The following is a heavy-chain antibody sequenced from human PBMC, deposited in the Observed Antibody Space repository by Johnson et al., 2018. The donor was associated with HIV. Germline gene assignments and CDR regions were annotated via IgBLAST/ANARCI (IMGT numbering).Heavy chain of an antibody. J-gene: IGHJ3*02. CDR2: IKQDGNKR. CDR1: GFNFTNYW. V-gene: IGHV3-7*01. D-gene: IGHD1-1*01. Sequence: EVQLVESGGGVVQPGGSLKVSCAASGFNFTNYWMSWVRQAPGKGLEWVANIKQDGNKRYYVGSVRGRFTISRDNAENLLTLQMNSLRAEDTAVYYCAREGTLGAFDIWGQGTMVTVSS. CDR3: AREGTLGAFDI.